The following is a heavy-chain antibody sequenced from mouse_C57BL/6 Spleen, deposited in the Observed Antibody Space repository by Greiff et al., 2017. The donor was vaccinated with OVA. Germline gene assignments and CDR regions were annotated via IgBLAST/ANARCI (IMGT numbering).Heavy chain of an antibody. CDR1: GYTFTSYW. CDR3: ARGQAEAMDY. CDR2: INPSNGGT. Sequence: QVHVKQPGTELVKPGASVKLSCKASGYTFTSYWMHWVKQRPGQGLEWIGNINPSNGGTNYNEKFKSKATLTVDKSASTAYMQLSSLTSEDSAVYYCARGQAEAMDYWGQGTSVTVSS. V-gene: IGHV1-53*01. D-gene: IGHD3-2*02. J-gene: IGHJ4*01.